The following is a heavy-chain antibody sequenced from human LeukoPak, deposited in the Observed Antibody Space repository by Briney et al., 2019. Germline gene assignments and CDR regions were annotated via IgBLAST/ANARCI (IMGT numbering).Heavy chain of an antibody. CDR2: TYYRSRWYI. J-gene: IGHJ5*02. CDR1: GDSLSSNDAG. Sequence: SQTLSLTCAISGDSLSSNDAGWNWIRHSPSRGLEWLGRTYYRSRWYIDYAIFVESRITISRDTSQNQFSLQLKSVTPDDTAVYFCVRDLGPGRAFWFDPWGQGTLVTVSS. D-gene: IGHD3-10*01. V-gene: IGHV6-1*01. CDR3: VRDLGPGRAFWFDP.